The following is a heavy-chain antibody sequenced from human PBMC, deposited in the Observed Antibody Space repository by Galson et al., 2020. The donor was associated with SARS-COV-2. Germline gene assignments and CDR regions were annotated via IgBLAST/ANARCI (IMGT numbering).Heavy chain of an antibody. Sequence: ASVKVFCKASGYTFTGYSMHWVLQAPGQGLEWMGWINPNSGGTNYAQKFQGRVTMTRDTSISTAYMELSRLRSDDTAGHYCAVGQYSGSYTPIYYYYYMDVWGKGTTVTIS. CDR2: INPNSGGT. D-gene: IGHD1-26*01. CDR1: GYTFTGYS. J-gene: IGHJ6*03. CDR3: AVGQYSGSYTPIYYYYYMDV. V-gene: IGHV1-2*02.